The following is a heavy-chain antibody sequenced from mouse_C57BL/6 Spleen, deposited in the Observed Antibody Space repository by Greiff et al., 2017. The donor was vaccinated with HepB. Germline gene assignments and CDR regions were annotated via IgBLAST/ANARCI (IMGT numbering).Heavy chain of an antibody. Sequence: EVMLVESGGDLVKPGGSLKLSCAASGFTFSSYGMSWVRQTPDKRLEWVATISSGGSYTYYPDSVKGRFTISRDNAKNTLYLQMSSLKSEDTAMYYCARERDYGSSLDYWGQGTTLTVSS. D-gene: IGHD1-1*01. V-gene: IGHV5-6*01. J-gene: IGHJ2*01. CDR2: ISSGGSYT. CDR3: ARERDYGSSLDY. CDR1: GFTFSSYG.